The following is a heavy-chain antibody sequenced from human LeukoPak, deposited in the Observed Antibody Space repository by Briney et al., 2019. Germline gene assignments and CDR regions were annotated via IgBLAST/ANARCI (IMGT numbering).Heavy chain of an antibody. J-gene: IGHJ6*02. CDR2: ISWNSGSI. Sequence: GRSLRLSCAASGFTFDDYAMHWVRQAPGKGLEWVSGISWNSGSIGYADSVKGRFTISRDNAKNSLFLQMNGLRPEDTALYYCVKDTYARSHYYYGMDVWGQGTTVTVSS. CDR3: VKDTYARSHYYYGMDV. D-gene: IGHD2-2*01. CDR1: GFTFDDYA. V-gene: IGHV3-9*01.